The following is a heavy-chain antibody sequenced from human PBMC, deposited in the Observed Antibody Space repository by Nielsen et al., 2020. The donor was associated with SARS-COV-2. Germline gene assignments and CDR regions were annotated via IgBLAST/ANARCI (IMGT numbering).Heavy chain of an antibody. V-gene: IGHV1-69*13. CDR3: ARVKRGYSYGYWAFDI. D-gene: IGHD5-18*01. CDR1: GGTFSSYA. J-gene: IGHJ3*02. Sequence: SVKVSCKASGGTFSSYAISWVRQAPGQGLEWMGGIIPIFGTANYAQKFQGRVTITADESTSTAYMELSSLRSEDTAVYYCARVKRGYSYGYWAFDIWGQGTMVTVSS. CDR2: IIPIFGTA.